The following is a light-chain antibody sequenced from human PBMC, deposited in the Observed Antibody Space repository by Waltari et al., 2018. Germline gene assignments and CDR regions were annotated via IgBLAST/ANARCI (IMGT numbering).Light chain of an antibody. CDR1: QSVKNN. V-gene: IGKV1-5*03. CDR2: KAS. J-gene: IGKJ4*01. Sequence: DIQMTQSPSTLSASVGDRITITCRASQSVKNNLAWYQQKAGKAPKVLIPKASRLESGVPSRFSGSGFGTEFTLTISSLQPDDFATYYCQEYDTLPVTFGGGTKVEIK. CDR3: QEYDTLPVT.